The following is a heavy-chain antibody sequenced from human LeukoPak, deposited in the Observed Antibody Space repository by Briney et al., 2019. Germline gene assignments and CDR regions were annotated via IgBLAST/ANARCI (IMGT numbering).Heavy chain of an antibody. D-gene: IGHD1-26*01. Sequence: SETLSLTCTVSGGSISSYYWSWIQQPPGKGLEWIGYIYYSGSTNYNPSLKGRVTISVDTSKNQFSLKVNSVTAADTAVYYCARSTNSGSYYGFDYWGQGTLVTVSS. CDR3: ARSTNSGSYYGFDY. J-gene: IGHJ4*02. CDR2: IYYSGST. CDR1: GGSISSYY. V-gene: IGHV4-59*01.